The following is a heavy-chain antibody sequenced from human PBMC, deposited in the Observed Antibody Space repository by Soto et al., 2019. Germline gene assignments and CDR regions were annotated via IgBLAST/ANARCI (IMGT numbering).Heavy chain of an antibody. J-gene: IGHJ6*02. Sequence: SLRLSCAASGFTFSTYAMHWVRQAPGKGLEWVALISYDGSIKVYADSVKGRFTVSRDNSKNTLYLQMTSLRKEDTAVFYCARDRVATTVDYYYGMDVWGQGTTVTVSS. CDR1: GFTFSTYA. D-gene: IGHD1-1*01. V-gene: IGHV3-30-3*01. CDR2: ISYDGSIK. CDR3: ARDRVATTVDYYYGMDV.